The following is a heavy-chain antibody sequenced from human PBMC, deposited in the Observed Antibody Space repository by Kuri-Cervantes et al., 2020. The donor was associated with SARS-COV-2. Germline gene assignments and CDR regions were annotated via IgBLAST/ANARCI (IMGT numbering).Heavy chain of an antibody. J-gene: IGHJ5*02. V-gene: IGHV1-18*01. CDR3: ARELWSGELSPNWFDP. D-gene: IGHD3-10*01. CDR1: GYTFTSYG. Sequence: ASVKVSCKASGYTFTSYGISWVRQAPGQGLEWMGWISAYNGNTNYAQKLQGRVTMTTDTSTSIAYMELRSLRSDDTAVYYCARELWSGELSPNWFDPWGQGTLVTVSS. CDR2: ISAYNGNT.